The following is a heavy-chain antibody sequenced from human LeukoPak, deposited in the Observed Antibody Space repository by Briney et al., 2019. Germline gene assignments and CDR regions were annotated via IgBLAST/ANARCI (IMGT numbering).Heavy chain of an antibody. CDR2: ISSSSSTI. J-gene: IGHJ4*02. Sequence: GGSLRLSCAASGFTFSSYSMNWVRQAPGKGLEWVSYISSSSSTIYYADSVKGRFTISRDNAKNSLYLQMNSLRAEDTAVYYCARDLRSYGHLFDYWGQGTLVTVSS. CDR3: ARDLRSYGHLFDY. D-gene: IGHD5-18*01. V-gene: IGHV3-48*01. CDR1: GFTFSSYS.